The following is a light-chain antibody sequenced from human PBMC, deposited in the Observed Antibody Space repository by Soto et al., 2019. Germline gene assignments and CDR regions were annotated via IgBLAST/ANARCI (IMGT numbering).Light chain of an antibody. Sequence: EIVLTQSPATLSLSPGERATLSCRASQSVSSYLAWYQQKPGQAPRLLIYDASNRATGIPARFSGSGSGTDCTLTISSLEPEDFAVYYCQQRSNWRLTFGGGTKVAIK. CDR1: QSVSSY. CDR3: QQRSNWRLT. CDR2: DAS. V-gene: IGKV3-11*01. J-gene: IGKJ4*01.